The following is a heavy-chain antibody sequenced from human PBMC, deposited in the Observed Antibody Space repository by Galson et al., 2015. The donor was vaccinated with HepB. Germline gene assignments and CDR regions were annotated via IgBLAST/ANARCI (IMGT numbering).Heavy chain of an antibody. CDR1: GFTFSSYA. CDR3: AREGIAVAGPFDY. D-gene: IGHD6-19*01. CDR2: ISYDGSNK. V-gene: IGHV3-30-3*01. Sequence: SLRLSCAASGFTFSSYAMHWVRQAPGKGLEWVAVISYDGSNKYYADSVKGRFTISRDNSKNTLYLQMNSLRAEDTAVYYCAREGIAVAGPFDYWGQGTLVTVSS. J-gene: IGHJ4*02.